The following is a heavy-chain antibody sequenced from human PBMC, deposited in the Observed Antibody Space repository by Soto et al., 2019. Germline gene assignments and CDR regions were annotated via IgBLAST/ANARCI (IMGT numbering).Heavy chain of an antibody. D-gene: IGHD3-10*01. J-gene: IGHJ6*02. Sequence: QVQLVESGGGVVQPGRSLRLSCAASEFTFSNYGMHWVRQAPGKGLEWVAVILNDGSNRYHADSAKDRFTISRDNSKNTLYLQMNSLRAEDTAVYYCARDDEYSGNGMDVWGQGTTVTVS. CDR3: ARDDEYSGNGMDV. CDR1: EFTFSNYG. CDR2: ILNDGSNR. V-gene: IGHV3-33*01.